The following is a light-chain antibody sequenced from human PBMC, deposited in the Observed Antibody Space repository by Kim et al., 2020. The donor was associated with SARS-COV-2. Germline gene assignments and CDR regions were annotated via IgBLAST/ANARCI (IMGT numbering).Light chain of an antibody. V-gene: IGLV3-19*01. J-gene: IGLJ3*02. Sequence: SSEPTQDPAVSVALGQTVRITCQGDSLRSYFASWYQQKPAQAPVLVIYGKNNRPLGIPDRFAGSSSGNTASLTTTGAPAEDEADYYCNSRDSSGNHLVFGGGTQLTVL. CDR1: SLRSYF. CDR3: NSRDSSGNHLV. CDR2: GKN.